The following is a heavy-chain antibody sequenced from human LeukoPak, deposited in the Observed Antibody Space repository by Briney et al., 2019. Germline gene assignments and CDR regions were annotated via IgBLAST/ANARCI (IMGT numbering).Heavy chain of an antibody. CDR1: GFTFSSYA. V-gene: IGHV3-23*01. J-gene: IGHJ5*02. Sequence: PGGSLRLSCAASGFTFSSYAMSWVRQAPGKGLEWVSSISGSGGRTYYADSVKGRFTISRDTSKNTLYLQMNSLRAEDTAVYYCTKGPYYYDSSGYSRRWFDPWGQGTLVTVSS. CDR3: TKGPYYYDSSGYSRRWFDP. D-gene: IGHD3-22*01. CDR2: ISGSGGRT.